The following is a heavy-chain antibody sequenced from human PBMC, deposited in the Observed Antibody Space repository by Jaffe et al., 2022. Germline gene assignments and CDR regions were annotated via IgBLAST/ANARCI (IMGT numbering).Heavy chain of an antibody. V-gene: IGHV4-59*01. D-gene: IGHD1-1*01. CDR1: GGSISSYY. Sequence: QVQLQESGPGLVKPSETLSLTCTVSGGSISSYYWSWIRQPPGKGLEWIGYIYYSGSTNYNPSLKSRVTISVDTSKNQFSLKLSSVTAADTAVYYCARGTTGTTLGLDYWGQGTLVTVSS. J-gene: IGHJ4*02. CDR3: ARGTTGTTLGLDY. CDR2: IYYSGST.